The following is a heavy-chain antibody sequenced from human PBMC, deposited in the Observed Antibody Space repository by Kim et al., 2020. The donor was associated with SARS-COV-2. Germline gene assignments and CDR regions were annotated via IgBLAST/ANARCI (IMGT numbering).Heavy chain of an antibody. CDR2: ISYDGSNK. D-gene: IGHD2-21*02. V-gene: IGHV3-30*18. J-gene: IGHJ6*02. Sequence: GGSLRLSCAASGFTFSSYGMHWVRQAPGKGLEWVAVISYDGSNKYYADSVKGRFTISRDNSKNTLYLQMNSLRAEDTAVYYCANSFFRVVTAWDVWGQGTTVTVSS. CDR3: ANSFFRVVTAWDV. CDR1: GFTFSSYG.